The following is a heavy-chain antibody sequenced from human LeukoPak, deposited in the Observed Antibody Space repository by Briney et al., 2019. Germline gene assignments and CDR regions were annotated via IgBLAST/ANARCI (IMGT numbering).Heavy chain of an antibody. V-gene: IGHV3-33*01. CDR1: GFTFSSYG. CDR2: IWYDGSNK. Sequence: GRSLRLSCAASGFTFSSYGMHWVRQAPGKGLEWEAVIWYDGSNKYYVESVKGRFTISRDNYKNTLYPQMNSLRAEDTAVYYCVRDVWGDRDSYFDCWGQGTLVTVSS. CDR3: VRDVWGDRDSYFDC. D-gene: IGHD2-21*01. J-gene: IGHJ4*02.